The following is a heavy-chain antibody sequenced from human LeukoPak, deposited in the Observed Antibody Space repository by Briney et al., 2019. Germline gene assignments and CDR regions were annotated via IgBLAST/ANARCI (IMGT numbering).Heavy chain of an antibody. V-gene: IGHV1-46*01. CDR2: IRPGDTRT. CDR3: VREKSGGTYDY. J-gene: IGHJ4*02. D-gene: IGHD3-16*01. Sequence: ASVKVYCQASGYTFTAYYIQWVRQAPGQGLEWMGTIRPGDTRTTYAQKFQGRVTMTWDMSTTTGYMELSSLRSEDTAVYYCVREKSGGTYDYWGQGTLVTVSS. CDR1: GYTFTAYY.